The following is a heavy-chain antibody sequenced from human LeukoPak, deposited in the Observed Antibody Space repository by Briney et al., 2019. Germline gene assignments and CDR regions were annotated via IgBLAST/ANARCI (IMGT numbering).Heavy chain of an antibody. J-gene: IGHJ4*02. V-gene: IGHV3-49*04. Sequence: GRSLRISCSASGFTFSDYTMTWVREAPGKGLEWVGFVRSQAFGGTTEYAASLKGRFTISRDDSNSIAYLQMNSLKTEDTAIYSRGPYVNYVNLDFWGQGTVVTVSS. CDR1: GFTFSDYT. CDR2: VRSQAFGGTT. CDR3: GPYVNYVNLDF. D-gene: IGHD3-10*02.